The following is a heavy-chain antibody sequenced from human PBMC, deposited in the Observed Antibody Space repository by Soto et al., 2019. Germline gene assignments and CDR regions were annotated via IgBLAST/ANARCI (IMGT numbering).Heavy chain of an antibody. D-gene: IGHD3-22*01. J-gene: IGHJ4*02. Sequence: QEQLVQSGAEVKKPGSSVKVSCKASGGLFSSYPISWVRQVPGQGLEWMGGIIPVFQTAYYTQRFQGRVTIPADESTNTAYVEMGSLRPEDTAIYYCAGGGSVYPWFNEFGGQGPGFTVPS. CDR1: GGLFSSYP. V-gene: IGHV1-69*01. CDR3: AGGGSVYPWFNEF. CDR2: IIPVFQTA.